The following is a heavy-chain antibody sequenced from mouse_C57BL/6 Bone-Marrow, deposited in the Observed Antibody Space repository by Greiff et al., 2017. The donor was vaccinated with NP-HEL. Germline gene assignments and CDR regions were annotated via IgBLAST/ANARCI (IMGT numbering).Heavy chain of an antibody. D-gene: IGHD1-1*01. CDR1: GFNIKNTY. CDR2: IDPANGNT. CDR3: ARSGYYGRSPFDY. J-gene: IGHJ2*01. V-gene: IGHV14-3*01. Sequence: EVQRVESVAELVRPGASVKLSCTASGFNIKNTYMHWVKQRPEQGLEWIGRIDPANGNTKYAPKFQGKATITADTSSNTAYLQLSSLTSEDTAIEYCARSGYYGRSPFDYWGQGTTLTVSS.